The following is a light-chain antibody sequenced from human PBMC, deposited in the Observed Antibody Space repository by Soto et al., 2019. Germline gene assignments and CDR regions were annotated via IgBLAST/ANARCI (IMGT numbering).Light chain of an antibody. CDR2: GAS. CDR3: QQRSNWAPIT. CDR1: QSVSSSY. V-gene: IGKV3D-20*02. J-gene: IGKJ3*01. Sequence: EIVLTQSPGTLSLSPGERATLSCRASQSVSSSYLAWYQQKPGQAPRLLIYGASSRATGIPDRFSGSGSGTDFTLTISSLEPEDFAVYYCQQRSNWAPITFGPGTKVDFK.